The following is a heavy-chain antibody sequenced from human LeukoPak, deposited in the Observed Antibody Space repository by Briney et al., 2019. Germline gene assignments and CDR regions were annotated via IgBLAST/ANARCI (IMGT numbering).Heavy chain of an antibody. J-gene: IGHJ4*02. D-gene: IGHD3-22*01. CDR2: VYYSGST. CDR1: GDSVNTYY. CDR3: ARAAPQYDSSGYYFDY. Sequence: PSETLSLTCTVSGDSVNTYYWSWIRQPPGRGLEWIGYVYYSGSTNYNPSLKGRVTISVDTPKNQFSLKLSSVTAADTAVYYCARAAPQYDSSGYYFDYWGQGTLVTVSS. V-gene: IGHV4-59*02.